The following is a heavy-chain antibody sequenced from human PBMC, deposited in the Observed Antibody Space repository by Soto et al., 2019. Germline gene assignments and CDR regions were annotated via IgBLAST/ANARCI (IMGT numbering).Heavy chain of an antibody. J-gene: IGHJ4*02. CDR3: GRDWVWFGAHPIDN. CDR1: GFTFSNYG. CDR2: ISYDGSIE. Sequence: QVQLVESGGGVVQPGRSLRLSCAASGFTFSNYGMHWVRQAPGKGLDWVAVISYDGSIEYYAESVKGRFTMSRDNSGNTGYLQMNSLRTEDTAVYFCGRDWVWFGAHPIDNLGQGTLFTVSS. D-gene: IGHD3-10*01. V-gene: IGHV3-30*03.